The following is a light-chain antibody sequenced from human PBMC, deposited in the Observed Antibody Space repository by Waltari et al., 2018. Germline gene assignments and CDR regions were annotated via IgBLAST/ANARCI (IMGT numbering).Light chain of an antibody. Sequence: EIVMTQSPATLSVSPGERATLSCRASQSVASNLAWDRQKPGQTPRLLIYGASTRATGVPARFSGSGSGTEFTLTISSLQSEDFAVYYCQHYNNWITFGQGTRLEIK. CDR3: QHYNNWIT. V-gene: IGKV3-15*01. CDR1: QSVASN. J-gene: IGKJ5*01. CDR2: GAS.